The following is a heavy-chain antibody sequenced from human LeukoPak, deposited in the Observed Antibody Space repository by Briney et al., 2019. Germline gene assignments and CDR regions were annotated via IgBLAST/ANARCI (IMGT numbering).Heavy chain of an antibody. J-gene: IGHJ4*02. Sequence: PGESLRLSCATSGFTFSTSWMHWVRQAPGKGGVWVSRINTDGNTRNYADSVKGRFTISRDNAKNTLYLQMNSLSAEDTAVYYCVRDMGYHDKVWGQGTLVTVSS. D-gene: IGHD3-22*01. CDR3: VRDMGYHDKV. CDR2: INTDGNTR. CDR1: GFTFSTSW. V-gene: IGHV3-74*01.